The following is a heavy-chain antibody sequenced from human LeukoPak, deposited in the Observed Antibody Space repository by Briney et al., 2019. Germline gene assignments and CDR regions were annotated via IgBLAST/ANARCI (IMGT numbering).Heavy chain of an antibody. V-gene: IGHV1-18*01. CDR3: ASGYLSGSTYYFDY. J-gene: IGHJ4*02. CDR1: GYTFTNYG. CDR2: ISGYNGHT. D-gene: IGHD1-26*01. Sequence: GASVKVSCKTSGYTFTNYGITWVRQAPGQGLEWMGWISGYNGHTKFAQKFQGRVTMTTDTSTNTAYMELRSLRSDDTAVYYCASGYLSGSTYYFDYWGQGTLVTVSS.